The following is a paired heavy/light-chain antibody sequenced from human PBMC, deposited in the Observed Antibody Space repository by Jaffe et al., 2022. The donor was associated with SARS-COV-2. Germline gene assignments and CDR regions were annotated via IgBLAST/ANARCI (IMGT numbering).Heavy chain of an antibody. V-gene: IGHV3-21*01. J-gene: IGHJ4*02. CDR1: EFTFSTYS. CDR2: ISSDSSYI. Sequence: EVQLVESGGGLVKPGGSLRLSCAASEFTFSTYSMNWVRQAPGKGLEWVSSISSDSSYIYYADSVKGRFTSSRDNAKNSLYLQMNSLRAEDTAVYYCATFETVNREGFEYWGQGTLVTVSS. D-gene: IGHD1-26*01. CDR3: ATFETVNREGFEY.
Light chain of an antibody. CDR1: QSVRNN. CDR2: GAS. CDR3: QQYDNWPLT. V-gene: IGKV3-15*01. J-gene: IGKJ4*01. Sequence: EIVMTQSPATLSVSPGESATLSCRASQSVRNNLAWYQQRPGQAPRLLIYGASTRSTGIPARFSGSGSGTEFTLTISSLQSEDFAVYYCQQYDNWPLTFGGGTKVEIK.